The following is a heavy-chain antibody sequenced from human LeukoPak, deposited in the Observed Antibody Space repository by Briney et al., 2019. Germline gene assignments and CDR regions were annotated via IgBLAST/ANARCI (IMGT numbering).Heavy chain of an antibody. D-gene: IGHD4-11*01. J-gene: IGHJ6*02. CDR3: ASYRNGRPYYYYGMDV. V-gene: IGHV4-4*02. CDR1: GGSISSSNW. CDR2: IYHSGST. Sequence: SETLSLTCTVSGGSISSSNWWSWVRQPPGKGLEWIGEIYHSGSTNYNPSLKSRVTISVDKSKDQFSLKLSSVTAADTAVYYCASYRNGRPYYYYGMDVWGQGTTVTVSS.